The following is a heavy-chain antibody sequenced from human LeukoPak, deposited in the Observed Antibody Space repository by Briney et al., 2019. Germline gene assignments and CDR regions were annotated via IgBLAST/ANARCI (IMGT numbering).Heavy chain of an antibody. CDR2: IYYSGST. CDR1: GGSISSYY. CDR3: ARHGYYDSSGYYWDDAFDI. Sequence: SETLSLTCTVSGGSISSYYWSWIRQPPGKGLEWIGYIYYSGSTNYNPSLKSRVTISVDTSKNQFSLKLSSVTAADTAVYYCARHGYYDSSGYYWDDAFDIWGQGTMVTVSS. J-gene: IGHJ3*02. D-gene: IGHD3-22*01. V-gene: IGHV4-59*08.